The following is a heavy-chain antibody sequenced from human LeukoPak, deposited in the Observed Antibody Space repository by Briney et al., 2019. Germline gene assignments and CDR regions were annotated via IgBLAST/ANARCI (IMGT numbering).Heavy chain of an antibody. CDR1: GGSISSGSYY. J-gene: IGHJ6*03. D-gene: IGHD4-17*01. CDR2: IYTSGST. V-gene: IGHV4-61*02. Sequence: SETLSLTCTVSGGSISSGSYYWSWIRQPAGKGLEWIGRIYTSGSTNYNPSLKSRVTISVDTSKNQFSLKLSSVTAADTAVYYCARDGEDYGDPTNYYMDVWGKGTTVTVSS. CDR3: ARDGEDYGDPTNYYMDV.